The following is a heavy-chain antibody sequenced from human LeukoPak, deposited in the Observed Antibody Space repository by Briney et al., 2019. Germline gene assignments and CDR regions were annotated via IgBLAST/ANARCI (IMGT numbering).Heavy chain of an antibody. CDR1: GLSFSTYG. J-gene: IGHJ4*02. Sequence: GGSLRLSCVVSGLSFSTYGMHWVRQAPGKELDWVALLWYDGVIQYYPDSVKGRFTISRDSSTNTVYLQMDSLRVEDTAVYYCARDLGHCSTGACHSTYLDYWGQGTLVTVSS. CDR3: ARDLGHCSTGACHSTYLDY. D-gene: IGHD2-2*01. V-gene: IGHV3-33*01. CDR2: LWYDGVIQ.